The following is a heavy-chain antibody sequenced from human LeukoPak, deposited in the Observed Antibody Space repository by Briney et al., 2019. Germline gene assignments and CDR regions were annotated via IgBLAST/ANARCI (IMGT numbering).Heavy chain of an antibody. Sequence: PGGSLRLSCAASGFTFDDYAMHWVRQAPGKGLEWVSGISWNSGSIDYADSVKGRFTVSRDNAKNSLYLQMNSLRAEDTALYYCAKDGGGSPHYYYYYCMDVWGQGTTVTVSS. D-gene: IGHD1-26*01. CDR2: ISWNSGSI. V-gene: IGHV3-9*01. CDR3: AKDGGGSPHYYYYYCMDV. CDR1: GFTFDDYA. J-gene: IGHJ6*02.